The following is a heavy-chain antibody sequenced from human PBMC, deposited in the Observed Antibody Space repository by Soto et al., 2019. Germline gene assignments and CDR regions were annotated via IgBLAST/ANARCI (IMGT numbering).Heavy chain of an antibody. CDR1: GFTFSSYW. CDR3: AREVYDFWSGYYMYYYGMDV. D-gene: IGHD3-3*01. Sequence: EVQLVESGGGLVQPGGSLRLSCAASGFTFSSYWMHWVRQVPGKGLEWVSRINSDGSSTSYADSVKGRFTISRDNAKNTLYLQMNSLRAEDTAVYYCAREVYDFWSGYYMYYYGMDVWGQGTTVTVSS. CDR2: INSDGSST. V-gene: IGHV3-74*01. J-gene: IGHJ6*02.